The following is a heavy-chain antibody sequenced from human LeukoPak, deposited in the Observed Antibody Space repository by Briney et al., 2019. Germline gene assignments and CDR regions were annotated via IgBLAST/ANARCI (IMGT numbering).Heavy chain of an antibody. CDR3: AKDPEYSSGWYLDY. Sequence: PGGSLRLSCTASGFTFNNYAMSWVRQAPGKGLEWVSAISGSGGSTYYADSVKGRFTISRDNSKNTLFLQMNGLRAEDTAIYSCAKDPEYSSGWYLDYGGRGPLAPVSA. D-gene: IGHD6-19*01. CDR1: GFTFNNYA. J-gene: IGHJ4*02. CDR2: ISGSGGST. V-gene: IGHV3-23*01.